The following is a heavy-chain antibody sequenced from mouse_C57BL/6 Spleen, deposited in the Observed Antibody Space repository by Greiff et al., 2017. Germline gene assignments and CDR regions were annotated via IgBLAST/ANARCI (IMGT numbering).Heavy chain of an antibody. CDR2: IYPGSGST. Sequence: VQLQHPGAELVKPGASVKMSCKASGYTFTSYWITWVKQRPGQGLEWIGDIYPGSGSTNYNEKFKSKATLTVDTSSSTAYMQLSSLTSEDSAVYYCAREGKLGGRNFDYWGQGTTLTVSS. D-gene: IGHD4-1*01. CDR3: AREGKLGGRNFDY. CDR1: GYTFTSYW. V-gene: IGHV1-55*01. J-gene: IGHJ2*01.